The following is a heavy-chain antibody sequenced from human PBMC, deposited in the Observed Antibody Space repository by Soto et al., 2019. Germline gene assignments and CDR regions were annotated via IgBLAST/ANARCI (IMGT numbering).Heavy chain of an antibody. J-gene: IGHJ3*02. CDR2: IKQDGSEK. V-gene: IGHV3-7*01. CDR1: GFTFSSYW. D-gene: IGHD3-10*01. Sequence: EVQLVESGEGLVQPGGSLRLSCAASGFTFSSYWMCWVRQAPGKGLEWVANIKQDGSEKYYVDSVKGRFTISRDNAKNSLSLQMNSLRAEDTAVYYCVRDFLGPFNIWGQGTMVTVSS. CDR3: VRDFLGPFNI.